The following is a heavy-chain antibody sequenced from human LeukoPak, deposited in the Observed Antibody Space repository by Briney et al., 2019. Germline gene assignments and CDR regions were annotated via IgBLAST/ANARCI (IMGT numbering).Heavy chain of an antibody. CDR1: GFTFSSYA. CDR2: ISGSGGST. V-gene: IGHV3-23*01. CDR3: AKDRGQLWLPFDY. J-gene: IGHJ4*02. D-gene: IGHD5-18*01. Sequence: GGSLRRSCAASGFTFSSYAMSWVRQAPGKGLEWVSAISGSGGSTYYADSVKGRFTISRDNSKNTLYLQMNSLRAEDTAVYYCAKDRGQLWLPFDYWGQGTLVTVSS.